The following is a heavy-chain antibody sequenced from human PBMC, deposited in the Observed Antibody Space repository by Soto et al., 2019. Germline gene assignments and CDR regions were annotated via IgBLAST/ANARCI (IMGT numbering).Heavy chain of an antibody. CDR2: IYYSGST. Sequence: PSETLSLTCTVSGDSISSGGDYWSWIRQHPGKGLEWIGYIYYSGSTYYNPSLKSRVTISIDTSKNQLSLKLSSVTAADTAVYYCARGLGQGPNWFDPWGQGTLVTSPQ. CDR1: GDSISSGGDY. V-gene: IGHV4-31*03. J-gene: IGHJ5*02. D-gene: IGHD3-3*01. CDR3: ARGLGQGPNWFDP.